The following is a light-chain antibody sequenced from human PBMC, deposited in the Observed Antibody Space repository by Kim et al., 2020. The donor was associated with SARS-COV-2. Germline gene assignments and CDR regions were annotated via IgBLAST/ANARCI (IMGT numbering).Light chain of an antibody. CDR1: SLRSYY. CDR3: NSRDSSGNHLV. J-gene: IGLJ2*01. CDR2: GKN. Sequence: ALGQTVRSTCQGDSLRSYYASWYQQQPGQAPVLVIYGKNNRPSGIPDRFSGSSSGNTASLTITGAQAEDEADYYCNSRDSSGNHLVFGGGTQLTVL. V-gene: IGLV3-19*01.